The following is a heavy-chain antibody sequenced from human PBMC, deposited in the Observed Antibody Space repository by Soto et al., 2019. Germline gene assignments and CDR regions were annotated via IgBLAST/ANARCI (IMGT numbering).Heavy chain of an antibody. V-gene: IGHV1-2*04. D-gene: IGHD6-13*01. CDR1: GYTFTGYY. CDR2: INPNSGGT. CDR3: ARARGYSSSSASGGSDYYYYGMDV. Sequence: ASVKVSCKASGYTFTGYYMHWVRQAPGQGLEWMGWINPNSGGTNYAQKFQGWVTMARDTSISTAYMELSRLRSDDTAVYYCARARGYSSSSASGGSDYYYYGMDVWGQGTTVTVSS. J-gene: IGHJ6*02.